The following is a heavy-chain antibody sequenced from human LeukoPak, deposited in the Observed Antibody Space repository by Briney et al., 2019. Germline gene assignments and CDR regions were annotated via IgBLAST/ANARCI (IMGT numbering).Heavy chain of an antibody. V-gene: IGHV4-39*01. D-gene: IGHD3-16*01. J-gene: IGHJ6*03. CDR1: GGSISSSSYY. CDR2: IYYSGST. CDR3: ARLYVYYYYMDV. Sequence: PSETLSLTXTVSGGSISSSSYYWGWIRQPPGKGLEWIGSIYYSGSTYYNPSLKSRVTISVDTSKNQFSLKLSSVTAADTAVYYCARLYVYYYYMDVWGKGTTVTVSS.